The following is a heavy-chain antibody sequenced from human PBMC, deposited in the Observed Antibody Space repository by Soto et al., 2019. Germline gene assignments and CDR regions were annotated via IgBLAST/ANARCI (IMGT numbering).Heavy chain of an antibody. CDR3: ARDPLSSFAMDV. V-gene: IGHV1-69*13. Sequence: GASVKVSCKASGDTFSSYAISWVRQAPGQGLEWMGKIIPTFGRTNYAQKFQGRLTISADDSTSTAYMELSSLVSEDTAVYYCARDPLSSFAMDVWGQGTTVTV. CDR1: GDTFSSYA. D-gene: IGHD3-10*02. CDR2: IIPTFGRT. J-gene: IGHJ6*02.